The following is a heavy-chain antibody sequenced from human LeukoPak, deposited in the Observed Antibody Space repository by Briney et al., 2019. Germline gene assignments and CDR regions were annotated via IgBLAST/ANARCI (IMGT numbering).Heavy chain of an antibody. CDR1: GFTFSSYA. CDR3: AKGKISGGSCYLDY. V-gene: IGHV3-23*01. CDR2: ISGSGGST. Sequence: PGGSLRLSCAASGFTFSSYAMSWVRQAPGKGLGWVSAISGSGGSTYYADSVKGRFTISRDNSKNTLYLQMNSLRAEDTAVYYCAKGKISGGSCYLDYWGQGTLVTVSS. D-gene: IGHD2-15*01. J-gene: IGHJ4*02.